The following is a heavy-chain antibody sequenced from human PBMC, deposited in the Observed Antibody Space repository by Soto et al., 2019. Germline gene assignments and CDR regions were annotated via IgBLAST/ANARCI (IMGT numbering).Heavy chain of an antibody. Sequence: SETLSLTCAVYGGSCSGYYWSWVRQPTGKGLEWIGEIYHSGSTKYNPSLNSRVTISVDKSKTQISLTVTSVSAADTAVYYCARTRQFCSATTCYEVYFDYWGQGALVTVSS. CDR2: IYHSGST. J-gene: IGHJ4*02. D-gene: IGHD2-2*01. CDR1: GGSCSGYY. V-gene: IGHV4-34*01. CDR3: ARTRQFCSATTCYEVYFDY.